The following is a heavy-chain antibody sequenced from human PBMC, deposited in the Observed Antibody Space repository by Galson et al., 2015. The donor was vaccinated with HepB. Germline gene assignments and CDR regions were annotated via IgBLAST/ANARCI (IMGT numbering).Heavy chain of an antibody. J-gene: IGHJ3*02. D-gene: IGHD1-26*01. CDR2: IDWDDDK. Sequence: PALVKPTQTLTLTCTFFGFSLSTSGMCVSWIRQPPGKALEWLARIDWDDDKYYSTSLKTRLTISKDTSKNQVVLTMTNMDPVDTATYYCARIHNIVGGRSDDAFDIWGQGTMVTVSS. CDR3: ARIHNIVGGRSDDAFDI. V-gene: IGHV2-70*11. CDR1: GFSLSTSGMC.